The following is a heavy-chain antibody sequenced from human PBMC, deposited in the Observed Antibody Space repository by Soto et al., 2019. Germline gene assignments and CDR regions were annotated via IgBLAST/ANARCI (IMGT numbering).Heavy chain of an antibody. CDR1: GGSISSYY. D-gene: IGHD3-3*02. CDR3: ARLGAFYQSHDP. Sequence: SETLSLTCTVSGGSISSYYWSWIRQPPGKGLEWIGYIYYSGSTNYNPSLKSRVTISVDTSKNQFSLRLTSVTAADTAVYYCARLGAFYQSHDPWGPGTLVTVSS. CDR2: IYYSGST. J-gene: IGHJ5*02. V-gene: IGHV4-59*08.